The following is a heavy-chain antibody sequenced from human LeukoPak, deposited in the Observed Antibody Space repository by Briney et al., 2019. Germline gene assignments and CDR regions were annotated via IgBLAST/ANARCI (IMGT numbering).Heavy chain of an antibody. J-gene: IGHJ6*02. V-gene: IGHV4-30-2*01. CDR2: IYHGGRT. Sequence: SQTLSLTCAVSGASIDAAGYSWNWIRQAPGKDLEWIGNIYHGGRTSYKSSLKSRVTISVDTSKNHFFLKLTSVTAADTAVYYCARTFQAPSYGDSDSRTKYPYSMDVWGQGTMVAVSS. CDR1: GASIDAAGYS. CDR3: ARTFQAPSYGDSDSRTKYPYSMDV. D-gene: IGHD4-17*01.